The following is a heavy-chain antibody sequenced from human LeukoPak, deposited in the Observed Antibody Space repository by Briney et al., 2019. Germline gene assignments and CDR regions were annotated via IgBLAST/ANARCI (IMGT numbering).Heavy chain of an antibody. V-gene: IGHV4-39*01. Sequence: SETLSLTCTVSGGPISSSSYYWGWIRQPPGKGLEWIGSIYYSGSTYYNPSLKSRVTISVDTSKNQFSLKLSSVTAADTAVYYCARGARPLLWFGDGPRVYFDYWGQGTLVTVSS. J-gene: IGHJ4*02. D-gene: IGHD3-10*01. CDR1: GGPISSSSYY. CDR3: ARGARPLLWFGDGPRVYFDY. CDR2: IYYSGST.